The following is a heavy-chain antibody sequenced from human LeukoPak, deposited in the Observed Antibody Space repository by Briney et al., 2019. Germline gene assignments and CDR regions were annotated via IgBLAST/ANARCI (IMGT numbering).Heavy chain of an antibody. CDR2: ISSSSSTI. V-gene: IGHV3-48*01. CDR3: ARDANYYYDSSGYYFDY. D-gene: IGHD3-22*01. Sequence: GGSLRLSCAASGFTFSSYSMNWVRQAPGKGLEWVSYISSSSSTIYYADSVKGRFTISRDNSKNTLYLQMNSLRAEDTAVYYCARDANYYYDSSGYYFDYWGQGTLVTVSS. CDR1: GFTFSSYS. J-gene: IGHJ4*02.